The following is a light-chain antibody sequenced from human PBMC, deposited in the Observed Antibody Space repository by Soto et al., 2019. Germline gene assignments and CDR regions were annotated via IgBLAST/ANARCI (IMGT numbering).Light chain of an antibody. CDR2: LGS. CDR3: IQALQAFT. CDR1: QSLLHRNGYNY. Sequence: EIVMTQSPLSLPVTPGEPASISCRSSQSLLHRNGYNYLDWYLQKPGQSPQLVIYLGSNRASGVPERFSSSGSVADFTLKISRVEAEDVGVYYCIQALQAFTFGGGTKVEIK. V-gene: IGKV2-28*01. J-gene: IGKJ4*01.